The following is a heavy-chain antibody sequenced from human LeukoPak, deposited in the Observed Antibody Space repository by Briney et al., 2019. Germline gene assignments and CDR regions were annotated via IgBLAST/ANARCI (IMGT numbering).Heavy chain of an antibody. CDR1: GFTFSSYW. CDR3: ARLRDDVTKLDS. V-gene: IGHV3-7*01. Sequence: PGGSLRLSCAGSGFTFSSYWMSWVRQAPGKGLEWVASIKQDKSQIKYVESVKGRFTISRDNAKSSLFLQMNSLRVADTAVYYCARLRDDVTKLDSWGQGTLVTVSS. D-gene: IGHD2-8*01. CDR2: IKQDKSQI. J-gene: IGHJ4*02.